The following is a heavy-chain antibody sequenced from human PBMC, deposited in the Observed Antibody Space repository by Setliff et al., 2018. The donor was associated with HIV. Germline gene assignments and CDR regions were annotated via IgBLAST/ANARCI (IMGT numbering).Heavy chain of an antibody. J-gene: IGHJ4*02. CDR2: IFYSETVYYGGRT. V-gene: IGHV4-39*06. D-gene: IGHD3-16*01. CDR1: GGSLSSNNYY. Sequence: SETLSLTCTVSGGSLSSNNYYWGWIRQHPGKGLEWIGIIFYSETVYYGGRTYYSPSLKSRVTIPVDTSKSQFPLKLSSVTAADRAVYYCARGVPMLPPHYWGQGTLVTVSS. CDR3: ARGVPMLPPHY.